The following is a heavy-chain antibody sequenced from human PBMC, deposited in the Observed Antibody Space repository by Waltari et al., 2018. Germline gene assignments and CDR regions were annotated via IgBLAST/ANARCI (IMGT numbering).Heavy chain of an antibody. CDR2: ISSSSSTV. Sequence: EVQLVESGGGLVQPGGSLRLSCVASGFTFRRYIMTWIRQAPGKGLEWVSYISSSSSTVYYADSVKGRFTISRDNAKNSLYLQMNGLRAEDTAVYYCARDYYGDYLFDYWGQGTLVTVSS. J-gene: IGHJ4*02. V-gene: IGHV3-48*01. CDR3: ARDYYGDYLFDY. CDR1: GFTFRRYI. D-gene: IGHD4-17*01.